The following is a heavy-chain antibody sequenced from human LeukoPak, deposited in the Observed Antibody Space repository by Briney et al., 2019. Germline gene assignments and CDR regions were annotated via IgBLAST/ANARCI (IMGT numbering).Heavy chain of an antibody. J-gene: IGHJ3*02. Sequence: PSETLSLTCTVSGGSMSNYYYWSWIRPPPGKGLEWIGFIYESGSTNYNPSLKSRVTISVDRSKKQFSLMLTSMTAADTAVYYCARFYGGNSGMLPRATFDIWGQGTMVTVSS. CDR3: ARFYGGNSGMLPRATFDI. CDR2: IYESGST. CDR1: GGSMSNYYY. V-gene: IGHV4-59*01. D-gene: IGHD4-23*01.